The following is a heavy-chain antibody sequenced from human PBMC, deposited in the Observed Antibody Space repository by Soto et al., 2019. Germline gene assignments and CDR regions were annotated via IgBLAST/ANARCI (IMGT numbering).Heavy chain of an antibody. V-gene: IGHV3-23*01. D-gene: IGHD5-12*01. CDR1: GFTFSSYA. Sequence: PVGSLRLSCAASGFTFSSYAMSWVRQAPGKGLEWVSAISGSGGSTYYADSVKGRFTISRDNSKNTLYLQMNSLRAEDTAVYYCANWGYSGYSFYWGQGTLVTVSS. CDR3: ANWGYSGYSFY. CDR2: ISGSGGST. J-gene: IGHJ4*02.